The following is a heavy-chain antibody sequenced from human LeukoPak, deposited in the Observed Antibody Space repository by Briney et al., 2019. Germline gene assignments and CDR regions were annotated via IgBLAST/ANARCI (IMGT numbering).Heavy chain of an antibody. CDR3: AKTIEGGSYLYYYGMDV. Sequence: QPGGSLRLSCAASGFTFSIYGMHWVRQAPGKGLEWVAVISFDGTNKYYADSVKGRFTISRDNSKNTLYLQMNSLRAGDTAVYYCAKTIEGGSYLYYYGMDVWGQGTTVTVSS. CDR2: ISFDGTNK. D-gene: IGHD1-26*01. V-gene: IGHV3-30*18. CDR1: GFTFSIYG. J-gene: IGHJ6*02.